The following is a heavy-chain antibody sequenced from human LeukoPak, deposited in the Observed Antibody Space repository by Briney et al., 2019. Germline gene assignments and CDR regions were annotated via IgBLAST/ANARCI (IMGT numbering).Heavy chain of an antibody. CDR1: GFTLSTYA. V-gene: IGHV3-23*01. CDR2: ISGSGGST. CDR3: AKAHGSGSSYYYYYYGMDV. D-gene: IGHD3-10*01. J-gene: IGHJ6*02. Sequence: GESLRLSCAASGFTLSTYAMSWVRQAPGKGLEWVSAISGSGGSTNYAASVKGRFTISRDNSKNTLYLQMNSLRGDDTAVYYCAKAHGSGSSYYYYYYGMDVWGQGTTVTVSS.